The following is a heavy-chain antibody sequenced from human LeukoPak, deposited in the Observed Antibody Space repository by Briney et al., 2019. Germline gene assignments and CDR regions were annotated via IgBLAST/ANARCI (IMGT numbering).Heavy chain of an antibody. CDR3: AREYGSGWYYFDY. J-gene: IGHJ4*02. D-gene: IGHD6-19*01. CDR2: ITDGSDTK. Sequence: PGGSLTLSCAASGFFFDSYSLNWVRQAPGKGLEWISYITDGSDTKYYAESVEGRFTISRDNAKKSLYLQMNSLRAEDTAVYYCAREYGSGWYYFDYWGQGTLVTVSS. CDR1: GFFFDSYS. V-gene: IGHV3-48*01.